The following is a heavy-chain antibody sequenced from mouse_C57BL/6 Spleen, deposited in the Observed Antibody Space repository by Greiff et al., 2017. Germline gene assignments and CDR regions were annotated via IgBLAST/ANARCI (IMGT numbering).Heavy chain of an antibody. CDR2: INPSNGGT. J-gene: IGHJ1*03. V-gene: IGHV1-53*01. CDR3: AREAIYDGYYEGYFDV. D-gene: IGHD2-3*01. Sequence: VQLQQSGTELVKPGASVKLSCKASGYTFTSYWMHWVKQRPGQGLEWIGNINPSNGGTNYNEKFKSKATLTVDKSSSTAYMQLSSLTSEDSAVYYCAREAIYDGYYEGYFDVWGTGTTVTVSS. CDR1: GYTFTSYW.